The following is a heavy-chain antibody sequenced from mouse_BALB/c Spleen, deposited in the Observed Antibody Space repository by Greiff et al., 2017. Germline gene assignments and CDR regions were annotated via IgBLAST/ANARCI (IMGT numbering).Heavy chain of an antibody. Sequence: EVNLVESGGGLVKPGGSLKLSCAASGFTFSSYAMSWVRQSPEKRLEWVAEISSGGSYTYYPDTVTGRFTISRDNAKNTLYLEMSSLRSEDTAMYYCARRSTMITTGFAYWGQGTLVTVSA. J-gene: IGHJ3*01. V-gene: IGHV5-9-4*01. D-gene: IGHD2-4*01. CDR2: ISSGGSYT. CDR3: ARRSTMITTGFAY. CDR1: GFTFSSYA.